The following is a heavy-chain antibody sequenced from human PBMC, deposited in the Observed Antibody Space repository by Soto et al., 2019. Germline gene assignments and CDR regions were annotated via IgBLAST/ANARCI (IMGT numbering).Heavy chain of an antibody. CDR3: ARRDGFNSYPFEY. D-gene: IGHD2-21*01. V-gene: IGHV2-5*01. J-gene: IGHJ4*02. CDR2: IFWNDEK. Sequence: QITLKESGPTLVKPTQTLTLTCTFSGFSLSTSGVGVAWVRQPPGQALEWLAFIFWNDEKHYRQSMKSRVTIIKDTAKNQVVLTMTNVDHMDTGTYYWARRDGFNSYPFEYGGQGALVTVSS. CDR1: GFSLSTSGVG.